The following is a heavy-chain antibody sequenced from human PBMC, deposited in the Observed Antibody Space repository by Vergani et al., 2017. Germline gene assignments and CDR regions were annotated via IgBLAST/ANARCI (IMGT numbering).Heavy chain of an antibody. D-gene: IGHD4-17*01. CDR2: IIPILGIA. V-gene: IGHV1-69*02. CDR3: ARVHGDYAPPGDGRID. Sequence: QVQLVQSGAEVKKPGSSVKVSCKASGGTFSSYTISWVRQAPGQGLEWMGRIIPILGIANYAQKFQGRVTITADKSTSTGYMELRSLRSDDTAVYYCARVHGDYAPPGDGRIDWGQGTLVTVSS. J-gene: IGHJ4*02. CDR1: GGTFSSYT.